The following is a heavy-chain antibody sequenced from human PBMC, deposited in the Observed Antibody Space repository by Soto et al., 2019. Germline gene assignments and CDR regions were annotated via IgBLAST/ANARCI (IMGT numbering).Heavy chain of an antibody. CDR1: GFTFSSYG. CDR2: IWYDGSNK. CDR3: ARWGARLYDILTGYYGMDV. D-gene: IGHD3-9*01. Sequence: PGGSLRLSCAASGFTFSSYGMHWVRQAPGKGLEWVAVIWYDGSNKYYADSVKGRFTISRDNSKNTLYLQMNSLRAEDTAVYYCARWGARLYDILTGYYGMDVWGQGTTVTVSS. J-gene: IGHJ6*02. V-gene: IGHV3-33*01.